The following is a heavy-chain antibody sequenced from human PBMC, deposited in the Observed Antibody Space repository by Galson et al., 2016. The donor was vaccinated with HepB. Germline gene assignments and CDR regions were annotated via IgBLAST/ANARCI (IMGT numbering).Heavy chain of an antibody. CDR2: IAYDASTK. CDR3: AKAMLKYWSIPLSYNMDV. V-gene: IGHV3-30*18. Sequence: SLRLSCAVSGFAFNSSTMHWVRQAPGQGLEWVAVIAYDASTKYYTDSVKGRFTISRDNSKNTLYLQMNGLRAEDTAVYYCAKAMLKYWSIPLSYNMDVWGKGTTVTV. D-gene: IGHD2-8*02. J-gene: IGHJ6*03. CDR1: GFAFNSST.